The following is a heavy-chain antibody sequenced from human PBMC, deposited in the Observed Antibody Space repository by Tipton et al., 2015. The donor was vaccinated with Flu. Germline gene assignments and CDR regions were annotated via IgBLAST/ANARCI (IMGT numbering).Heavy chain of an antibody. Sequence: TLSLTCTVSGGSIHSTTYYWGRVRQPPGKGLDWIATVFHSGLTYYNPSLTTLVTIPLATSRNQSSRRRSSVTAADTAVYYCARVGGDYRDTSGFILWFDLWGQVTLVTVSS. J-gene: IGHJ5*02. D-gene: IGHD3-22*01. CDR3: ARVGGDYRDTSGFILWFDL. CDR1: GGSIHSTTYY. V-gene: IGHV4-39*07. CDR2: VFHSGLT.